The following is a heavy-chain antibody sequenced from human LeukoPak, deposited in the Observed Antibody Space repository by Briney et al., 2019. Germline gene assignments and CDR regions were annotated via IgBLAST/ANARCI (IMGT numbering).Heavy chain of an antibody. CDR1: GGSFSGYY. D-gene: IGHD6-13*01. Sequence: SETLSLTCAVYGGSFSGYYWSWIRQPPGKGLEWIGEINHSGSTNYNPSLKSRVTISVDTSKNQFSLKLSSVTAADTAVYYCARATASSWYRLDYWGQGTLVTVSS. V-gene: IGHV4-34*01. CDR2: INHSGST. J-gene: IGHJ4*02. CDR3: ARATASSWYRLDY.